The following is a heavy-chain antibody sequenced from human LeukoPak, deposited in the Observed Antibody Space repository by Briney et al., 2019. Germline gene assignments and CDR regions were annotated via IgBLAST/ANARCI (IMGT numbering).Heavy chain of an antibody. D-gene: IGHD6-13*01. CDR3: ARGLNGIAAARRDAFDI. V-gene: IGHV1-46*01. Sequence: ASVKVSCKASGYTFTSYYMHWVRQAPGQGLEWMGIINPSGGSTSYAQKFQGRVTMTRDTSTSTVYMELSSLRSEDKAVYYCARGLNGIAAARRDAFDIWGQGTMVTVSS. J-gene: IGHJ3*02. CDR1: GYTFTSYY. CDR2: INPSGGST.